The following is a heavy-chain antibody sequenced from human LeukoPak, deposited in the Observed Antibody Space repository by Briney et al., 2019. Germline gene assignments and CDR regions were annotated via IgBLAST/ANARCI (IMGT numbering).Heavy chain of an antibody. D-gene: IGHD4-17*01. V-gene: IGHV4-59*01. Sequence: SGTLSLTCTVSGGSISSYYWSWIRQPPGKGLEWIGYIYNSGSTSYNPSLKSRVTISVDTSKNQFSLKLSSVTAADTAVYYCARDGYGAWFDPRGQGILVTVSS. J-gene: IGHJ5*02. CDR2: IYNSGST. CDR3: ARDGYGAWFDP. CDR1: GGSISSYY.